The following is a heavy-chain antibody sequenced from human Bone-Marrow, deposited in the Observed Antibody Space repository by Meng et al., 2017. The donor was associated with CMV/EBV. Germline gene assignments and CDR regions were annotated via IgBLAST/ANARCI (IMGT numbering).Heavy chain of an antibody. CDR2: INPNSGGT. V-gene: IGHV1-2*02. D-gene: IGHD5-18*01. J-gene: IGHJ4*02. Sequence: QGRVVQSGAEVKKPGASGKVSCKASGYTLTGYYMHWVRQAPGQGLEWMGWINPNSGGTNYAQKFQGRVTMTRDTSISTAYMELSRLRSDDTAVYYCASGGGGYSYGSGYWGQGTLVTVSS. CDR3: ASGGGGYSYGSGY. CDR1: GYTLTGYY.